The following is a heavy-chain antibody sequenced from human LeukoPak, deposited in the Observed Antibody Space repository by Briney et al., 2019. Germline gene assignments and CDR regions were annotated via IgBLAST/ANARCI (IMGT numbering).Heavy chain of an antibody. CDR2: IRYDGSNK. CDR3: AKEGTVTAYYYYYGMDV. J-gene: IGHJ6*02. D-gene: IGHD4-17*01. Sequence: GGSLRLSCAASGFTFSSYGMHWVRQAPGKGLEWVAFIRYDGSNKYYADSVKGRFTISRDNSKNTLYLQMSSLRAEDTAVYYCAKEGTVTAYYYYYGMDVWGQGTTVTVSS. V-gene: IGHV3-30*02. CDR1: GFTFSSYG.